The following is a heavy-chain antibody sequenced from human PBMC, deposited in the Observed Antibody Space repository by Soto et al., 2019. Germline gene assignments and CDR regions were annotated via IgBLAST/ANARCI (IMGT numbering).Heavy chain of an antibody. CDR2: ISYDGSNK. Sequence: GGSLRLSCAASGFTFSSYAMHWVRQAPGKGLEWVAVISYDGSNKYYADSVKGRFTISRDNSKNTLYLQMNSLRAEDTAVYYCARASYDSSGYYYYFDYWGQGTLVTVSS. CDR1: GFTFSSYA. CDR3: ARASYDSSGYYYYFDY. D-gene: IGHD3-22*01. V-gene: IGHV3-30*04. J-gene: IGHJ4*02.